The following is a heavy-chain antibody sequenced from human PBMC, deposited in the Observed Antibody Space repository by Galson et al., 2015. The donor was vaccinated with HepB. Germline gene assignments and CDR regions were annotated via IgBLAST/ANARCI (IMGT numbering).Heavy chain of an antibody. CDR2: IYSGGNT. J-gene: IGHJ4*02. D-gene: IGHD4-17*01. Sequence: SLRLSCAVSGFSVSSNYMTWVRQAPGKGLGCVAHIYSGGNTYYADSVKGRFTVSRDNAKNTLYLQMNSLRVEDSALYYCARGLYGDPVGKDSWGQGTRVTVSS. CDR3: ARGLYGDPVGKDS. CDR1: GFSVSSNY. V-gene: IGHV3-53*01.